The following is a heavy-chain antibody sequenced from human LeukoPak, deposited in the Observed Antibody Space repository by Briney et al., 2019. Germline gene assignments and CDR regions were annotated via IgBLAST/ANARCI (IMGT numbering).Heavy chain of an antibody. D-gene: IGHD6-13*01. V-gene: IGHV3-11*01. J-gene: IGHJ4*02. CDR2: ISHSGDSK. CDR1: GFSLSDYY. CDR3: ARLGIIVAAGTSDY. Sequence: GGSLRLSCTASGFSLSDYYMSWMRQAPGKGLEWVSYISHSGDSKPYADSVKGRFTISRDNAKNSLYLQMNSLRAEDTAVYYCARLGIIVAAGTSDYWGQGTLVTVSS.